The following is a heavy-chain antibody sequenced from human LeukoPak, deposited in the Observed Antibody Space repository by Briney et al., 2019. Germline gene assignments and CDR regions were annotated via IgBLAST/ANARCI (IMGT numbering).Heavy chain of an antibody. CDR2: ISHGGSV. V-gene: IGHV4-59*08. J-gene: IGHJ4*02. CDR1: SDSISSYW. Sequence: PSETLSLTCTVSSDSISSYWWNWLRQPPGKGLEWIGYISHGGSVNYNPSLKSRLTISVDTSKKQFSLRLSSVTAEDTAVYYCARQPSRVGTSDRFDYWGQGTLVTVSS. D-gene: IGHD1-1*01. CDR3: ARQPSRVGTSDRFDY.